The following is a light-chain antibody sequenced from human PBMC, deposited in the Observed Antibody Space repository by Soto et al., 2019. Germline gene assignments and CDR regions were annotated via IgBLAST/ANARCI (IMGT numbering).Light chain of an antibody. J-gene: IGLJ3*02. CDR3: QSYDSSLSVWV. V-gene: IGLV1-40*01. CDR1: SSNIGAGYD. CDR2: GNS. Sequence: QPVLTQPPSVSGAPGQRVTISCTGSSSNIGAGYDVHWYQQLPGTAPKLLIYGNSNRPSWVPDRFSGSKSGTSASLAITGLQAADEADYYCQSYDSSLSVWVFGGGTKLTVL.